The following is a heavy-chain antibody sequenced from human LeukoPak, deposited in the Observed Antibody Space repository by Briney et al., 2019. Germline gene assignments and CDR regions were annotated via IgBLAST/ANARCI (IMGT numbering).Heavy chain of an antibody. V-gene: IGHV3-23*01. CDR3: AKSYYYDSSGYYQP. D-gene: IGHD3-22*01. Sequence: GRSLRLSCAASGFTFSIYGMHWVRQAPGKGLEWVSAISGSGGSTYYADSVKGRFTISRDNSKNTLYLQMNSLRAEDTAVYYCAKSYYYDSSGYYQPWGQGTLVTVSS. CDR2: ISGSGGST. J-gene: IGHJ5*02. CDR1: GFTFSIYG.